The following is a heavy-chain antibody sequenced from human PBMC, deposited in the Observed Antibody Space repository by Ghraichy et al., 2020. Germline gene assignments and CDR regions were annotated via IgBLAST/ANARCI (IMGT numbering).Heavy chain of an antibody. CDR2: ISYDGNDK. V-gene: IGHV3-30*04. D-gene: IGHD3-9*01. CDR3: ARDPKGFYDILTGRLEK. CDR1: GFNINNFA. Sequence: GGSLRLSCEASGFNINNFAIHWVRQAPGKGLEWVVLISYDGNDKYYADSVKGRFTISRDISRNTLYLQMNSLRPEDTAVYYCARDPKGFYDILTGRLEKWGQGTLVSVSS. J-gene: IGHJ4*02.